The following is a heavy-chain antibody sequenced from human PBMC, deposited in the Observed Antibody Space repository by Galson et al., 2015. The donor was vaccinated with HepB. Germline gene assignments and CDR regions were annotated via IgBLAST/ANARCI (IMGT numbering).Heavy chain of an antibody. D-gene: IGHD6-13*01. V-gene: IGHV3-33*01. CDR2: IWYDGSNK. CDR3: AREEDSSSWYEGWFDP. J-gene: IGHJ5*02. CDR1: GFTFSSYG. Sequence: SLRLSCAASGFTFSSYGMHWVRQAPGKGLEWVAVIWYDGSNKYYADSVKGRFTISRDNSKNTLYLQMNSLRAEDTAVYYCAREEDSSSWYEGWFDPWGQGTLVTVSS.